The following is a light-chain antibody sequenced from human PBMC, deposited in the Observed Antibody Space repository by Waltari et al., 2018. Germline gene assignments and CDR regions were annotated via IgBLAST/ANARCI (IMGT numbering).Light chain of an antibody. V-gene: IGKV3-11*01. CDR3: QHRDNWLFT. J-gene: IGKJ3*01. CDR2: NSS. Sequence: EIVLTQAPATLSFSPGDRATLSCRASQSIQTFLAWYQQKPGQAPRLLIYNSSLMASGGPVRFSGRGSGTDLTLTISHLEPEDFAFYFCQHRDNWLFTFGPGTKVEIK. CDR1: QSIQTF.